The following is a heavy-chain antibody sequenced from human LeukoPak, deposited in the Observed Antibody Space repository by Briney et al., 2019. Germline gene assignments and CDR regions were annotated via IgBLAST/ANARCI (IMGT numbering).Heavy chain of an antibody. V-gene: IGHV6-1*01. Sequence: SQTLSLTCAISGDSVSSNSVARNWIRQSPSRGLEWLGRTCYRSKWYIDYAESVKSRIIINPDTSKNQFSLQLSSVTPEDTAVYYCARGDDYSPYGMDVWGQGTTVTVSS. D-gene: IGHD4-11*01. J-gene: IGHJ6*02. CDR2: TCYRSKWYI. CDR3: ARGDDYSPYGMDV. CDR1: GDSVSSNSVA.